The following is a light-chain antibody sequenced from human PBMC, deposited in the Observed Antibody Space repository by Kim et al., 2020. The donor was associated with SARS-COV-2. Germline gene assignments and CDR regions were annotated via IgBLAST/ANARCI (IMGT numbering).Light chain of an antibody. V-gene: IGKV1-9*01. J-gene: IGKJ4*01. CDR2: AAS. Sequence: IQLTQSPSSLSASVGDRVTITCRASQGISSYLAWYQQKPGKAPKLLIYAASTLQSGVPLRFSGSGSGTDFTLTISSLQPEDFATYYCQQFYSYPLTFGGGTKVEI. CDR1: QGISSY. CDR3: QQFYSYPLT.